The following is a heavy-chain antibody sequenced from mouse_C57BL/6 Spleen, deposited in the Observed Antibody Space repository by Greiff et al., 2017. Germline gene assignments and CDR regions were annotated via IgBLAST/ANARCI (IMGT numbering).Heavy chain of an antibody. V-gene: IGHV3-6*01. D-gene: IGHD1-1*01. Sequence: EVKLLESGPGLVKPSQSLSLTCSVTGYSITSGYYWNWIRQFPGNKLEWMGYISYDGSNNYNPSLKNRISITRDTSKNQFFLKLNSVTTEDTATYYCARDRDYYGLYYAMDYWGQGTSVTVSS. CDR3: ARDRDYYGLYYAMDY. CDR1: GYSITSGYY. J-gene: IGHJ4*01. CDR2: ISYDGSN.